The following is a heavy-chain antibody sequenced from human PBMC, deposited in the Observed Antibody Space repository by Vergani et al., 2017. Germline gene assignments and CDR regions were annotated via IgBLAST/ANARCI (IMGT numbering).Heavy chain of an antibody. V-gene: IGHV3-30-3*01. D-gene: IGHD3-10*01. CDR1: GFTFSSYA. CDR2: KSYDGSNK. CDR3: ARDRRFDYYGAGSYSWSIDY. Sequence: QVQLVESGGGVVQPGRSLRLSCAASGFTFSSYAMHWVRQAPGKGLEWVAVKSYDGSNKYYADSVKGRFTISRDNSKNTLYLQMNSLRAEDTAVYYCARDRRFDYYGAGSYSWSIDYWGQGTLVTVSS. J-gene: IGHJ4*02.